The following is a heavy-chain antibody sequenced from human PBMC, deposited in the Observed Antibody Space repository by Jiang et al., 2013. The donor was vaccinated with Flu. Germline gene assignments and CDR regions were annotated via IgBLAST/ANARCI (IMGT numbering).Heavy chain of an antibody. D-gene: IGHD3-9*01. Sequence: CKASGDTLTKDAIHWVRQAPGQRLEWMGWINAGNGNTKYSPSFQGRFAFTRDTSANTAYMEVRSLKSEDTAVYYCARIPLSRCFDWVFDSWGQGTLVTVSS. CDR3: ARIPLSRCFDWVFDS. V-gene: IGHV1-3*01. CDR1: GDTLTKDA. J-gene: IGHJ4*02. CDR2: INAGNGNT.